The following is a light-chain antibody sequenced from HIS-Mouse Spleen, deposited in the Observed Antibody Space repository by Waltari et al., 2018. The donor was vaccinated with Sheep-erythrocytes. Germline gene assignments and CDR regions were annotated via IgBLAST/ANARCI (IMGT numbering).Light chain of an antibody. CDR2: EGS. CDR1: SSDVGSYNL. Sequence: SGSPGQSLTISCTGTSSDVGSYNLVSWYQQHPGKAPKLMIYEGSKRPSGVSNRFSGSKSGNTASLTISGLQAEDEADYYCCSYAGSSTPWVFGGGTKLTVL. CDR3: CSYAGSSTPWV. J-gene: IGLJ3*02. V-gene: IGLV2-23*01.